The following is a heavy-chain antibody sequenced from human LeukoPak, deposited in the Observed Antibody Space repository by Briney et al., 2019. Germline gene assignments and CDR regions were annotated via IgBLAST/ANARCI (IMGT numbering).Heavy chain of an antibody. CDR2: IHYSGSS. CDR1: GDSINSFY. CDR3: VLAPNSNWFDF. J-gene: IGHJ5*01. V-gene: IGHV4-59*04. Sequence: SETLSLTCSISGDSINSFYWNWIRQPPGRGLEWIGNIHYSGSSVYNPSLKSRVTLSIDTSRKQFFLKLSSVTAADTAVYYCVLAPNSNWFDFWGQGTLVTVSS. D-gene: IGHD2-15*01.